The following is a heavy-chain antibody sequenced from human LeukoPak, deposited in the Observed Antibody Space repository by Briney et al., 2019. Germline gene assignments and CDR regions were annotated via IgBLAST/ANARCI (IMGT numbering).Heavy chain of an antibody. CDR2: FDPEDGET. Sequence: ASVKVSCKVSGYTLTELSMHWVRQAPGRGLEWMGGFDPEDGETIYAQKFQGRVTMTEDTSTDTAYMELSSLRSEDTAVYYCAFGYYDSSGYHPRFDYWGQGTLVTVSS. CDR1: GYTLTELS. CDR3: AFGYYDSSGYHPRFDY. D-gene: IGHD3-22*01. V-gene: IGHV1-24*01. J-gene: IGHJ4*02.